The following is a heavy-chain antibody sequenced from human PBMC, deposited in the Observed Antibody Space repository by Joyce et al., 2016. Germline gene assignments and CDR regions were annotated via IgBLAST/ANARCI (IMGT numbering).Heavy chain of an antibody. V-gene: IGHV3-21*01. D-gene: IGHD2-8*01. CDR3: ARSSYTNGIFDY. CDR1: GFKFSSYS. Sequence: EVQLVESGGGLVKPGGSLRLSCAASGFKFSSYSMSWVRQAPGKGLEGVSSLSSSSSYIKDTDSVKGRFTISRDNAKNSLYLQMNSLRVEDTAVYYCARSSYTNGIFDYWGQGTLVTVSS. CDR2: LSSSSSYI. J-gene: IGHJ4*02.